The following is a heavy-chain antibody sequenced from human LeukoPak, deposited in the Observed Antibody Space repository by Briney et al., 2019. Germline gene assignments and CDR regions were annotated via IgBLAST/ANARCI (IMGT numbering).Heavy chain of an antibody. CDR2: INPSGGST. CDR1: GYTFSGYY. V-gene: IGHV1-46*01. J-gene: IGHJ4*02. Sequence: ASVKVSCKASGYTFSGYYMHWVRQAPGQGLEWMGIINPSGGSTSYAQKFQGRVTMTRDTSTSTVYMELSSLRSEDTAVYYCARVAPPAFDYWGQGTLVTVSS. CDR3: ARVAPPAFDY.